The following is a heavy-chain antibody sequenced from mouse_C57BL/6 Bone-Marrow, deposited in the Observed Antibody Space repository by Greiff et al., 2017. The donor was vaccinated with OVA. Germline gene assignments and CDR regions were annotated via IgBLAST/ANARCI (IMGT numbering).Heavy chain of an antibody. D-gene: IGHD1-3*01. Sequence: QVQLQQSGAELARPGASVKLSCKASGYTFTSSGLSWVKQRTGQGLDWIGEIYPRSGNIYYNEKFQGKATLTAHKSSSTAYMELRSLASEDTAGYFCAGRSCKEGAMGYWGQGTSVTVSS. CDR2: IYPRSGNI. J-gene: IGHJ4*01. CDR3: AGRSCKEGAMGY. CDR1: GYTFTSSG. V-gene: IGHV1-81*01.